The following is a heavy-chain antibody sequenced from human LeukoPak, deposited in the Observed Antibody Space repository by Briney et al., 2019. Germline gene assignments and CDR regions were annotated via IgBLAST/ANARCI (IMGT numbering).Heavy chain of an antibody. Sequence: ASVKVSCKASGYTFNSYGISWVRQAPGQGLEWMGWISAYNGNTNYAQTVQGRVTMTTDTSTSTAYMELRSLRSDDTAVYYCARADIRAIASSGWYGFDYWGQGTLVTVSS. CDR1: GYTFNSYG. CDR3: ARADIRAIASSGWYGFDY. D-gene: IGHD6-19*01. V-gene: IGHV1-18*01. J-gene: IGHJ4*02. CDR2: ISAYNGNT.